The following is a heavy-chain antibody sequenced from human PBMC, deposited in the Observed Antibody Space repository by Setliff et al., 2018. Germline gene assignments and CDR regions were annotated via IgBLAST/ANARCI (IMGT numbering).Heavy chain of an antibody. CDR2: IYYSGST. CDR3: ARLSHAYYYGSGSYFGFDP. CDR1: GGSFSGYY. D-gene: IGHD3-10*01. Sequence: SETLSLTCAVYGGSFSGYYWSWIRQPPGKGLEWFGSIYYSGSTYYNPSLKSRVTISVDTSKNQFSLKLSSVTAADTAVYYSARLSHAYYYGSGSYFGFDPWGQGTLVTVSS. V-gene: IGHV4-34*01. J-gene: IGHJ5*02.